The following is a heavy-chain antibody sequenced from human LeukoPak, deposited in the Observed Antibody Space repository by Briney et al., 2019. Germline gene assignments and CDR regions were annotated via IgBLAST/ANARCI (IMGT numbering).Heavy chain of an antibody. CDR2: INPNSGGT. CDR3: ARDLKGVDIVATVGRRTTVTSDY. J-gene: IGHJ4*02. V-gene: IGHV1-2*02. Sequence: ASVTVSRKSSGYTFTGYYMHWVRLPPAQGLERVGWINPNSGGTNYAQKFQGRVTMTRDTSIGTAYMELSRLRSDDTAVYYCARDLKGVDIVATVGRRTTVTSDYWGQGTLVTVSS. CDR1: GYTFTGYY. D-gene: IGHD5-12*01.